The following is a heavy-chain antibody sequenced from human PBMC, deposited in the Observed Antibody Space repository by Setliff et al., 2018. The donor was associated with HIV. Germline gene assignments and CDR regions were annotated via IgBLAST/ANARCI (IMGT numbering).Heavy chain of an antibody. CDR3: ATHLSPGSGWYSKARGMDV. D-gene: IGHD6-19*01. V-gene: IGHV5-51*01. CDR1: GYTFSNYC. CDR2: IYPVNSDT. J-gene: IGHJ6*02. Sequence: GESLKISCKDSGYTFSNYCIAWVRQMPGKGLEWMGIIYPVNSDTTYSPSFQGQVTISADKSISTASLQWSSLKASDTAMYYCATHLSPGSGWYSKARGMDVWGQGTTVTVS.